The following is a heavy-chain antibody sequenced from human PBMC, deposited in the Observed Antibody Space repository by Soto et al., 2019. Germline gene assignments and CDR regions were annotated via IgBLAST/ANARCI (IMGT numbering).Heavy chain of an antibody. V-gene: IGHV4-34*01. CDR3: ARIPCGSIGCYAYFDS. D-gene: IGHD2-2*01. CDR1: GGPFSGSY. Sequence: SETLSLTCAVYGGPFSGSYWSWVRQPPGKGLEWIGEINHVGSTNYNPSLKSRVTISVDTSKNQFSLRLSSVTAADTAVYYCARIPCGSIGCYAYFDSWGQGTLVTVSS. J-gene: IGHJ4*02. CDR2: INHVGST.